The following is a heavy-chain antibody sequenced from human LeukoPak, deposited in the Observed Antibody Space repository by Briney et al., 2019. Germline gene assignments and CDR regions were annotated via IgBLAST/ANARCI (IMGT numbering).Heavy chain of an antibody. CDR3: ARRRTVAGLFDY. J-gene: IGHJ4*02. CDR1: GYRFTSYW. Sequence: GASLKISCKGSGYRFTSYWIGWGRQMPGKGLEWMGIIYPGESDTRYSPSFEGQVTISADKSISTAYLQWSSLKASDTAMYYCARRRTVAGLFDYWGQGTLVTVSS. V-gene: IGHV5-51*01. CDR2: IYPGESDT. D-gene: IGHD6-19*01.